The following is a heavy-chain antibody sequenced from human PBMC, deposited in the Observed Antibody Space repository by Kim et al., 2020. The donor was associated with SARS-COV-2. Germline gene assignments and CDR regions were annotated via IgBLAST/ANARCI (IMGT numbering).Heavy chain of an antibody. CDR3: ARLGYYYYGMDF. CDR2: IYTSGST. CDR1: GGSISSGSYY. Sequence: SETLSLTCTVSGGSISSGSYYWSWIRQPAGKGLEWIGRIYTSGSTNYNPSLKSRVTISVDTSKNQFSLKLSSVTAADTAVYYCARLGYYYYGMDFWGQGTTVTVSS. J-gene: IGHJ6*02. V-gene: IGHV4-61*02. D-gene: IGHD6-25*01.